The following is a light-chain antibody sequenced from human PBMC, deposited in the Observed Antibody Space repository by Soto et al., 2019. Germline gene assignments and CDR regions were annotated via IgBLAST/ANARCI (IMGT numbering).Light chain of an antibody. Sequence: SYELTQPPSVSVSPGQTARITCSGDALPNQYAYWYQQKPGQAPVLVIYKDSERPSGIPERFSGSSSGTTVTLTISGVQAEDEADYDCQSADSSGTYVVFGGGTKLTVL. J-gene: IGLJ2*01. CDR1: ALPNQY. CDR2: KDS. V-gene: IGLV3-25*03. CDR3: QSADSSGTYVV.